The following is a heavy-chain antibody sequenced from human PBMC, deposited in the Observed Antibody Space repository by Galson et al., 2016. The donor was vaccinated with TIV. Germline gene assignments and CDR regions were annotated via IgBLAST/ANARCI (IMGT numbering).Heavy chain of an antibody. Sequence: PALVKPTQTLTLTCTVSGFSLSNARMGVSWIRQPPGKALEWLAHIFSSDKKSYSTSLQSRLSISKDTSKTQVVLTMTNVDPIDTATYYRARIAPLTVTLNLWFDTWGQGTPVTVSS. V-gene: IGHV2-26*01. J-gene: IGHJ5*02. CDR3: ARIAPLTVTLNLWFDT. D-gene: IGHD4-17*01. CDR1: GFSLSNARMG. CDR2: IFSSDKK.